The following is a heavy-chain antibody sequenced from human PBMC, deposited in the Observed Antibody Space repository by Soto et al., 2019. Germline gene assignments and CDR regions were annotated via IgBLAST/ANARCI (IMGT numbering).Heavy chain of an antibody. V-gene: IGHV3-48*03. CDR1: GFVFKNYE. Sequence: PGGSLRLSCVASGFVFKNYEMNWVRQAPGKGLEWISYISNSGNTIYVADSMRGRFTISRDNAKNSVFLQMNSLRADDTAVYYCARDIDNRDYYYGLDVWGQGTTVTVSS. CDR2: ISNSGNTI. CDR3: ARDIDNRDYYYGLDV. D-gene: IGHD1-20*01. J-gene: IGHJ6*02.